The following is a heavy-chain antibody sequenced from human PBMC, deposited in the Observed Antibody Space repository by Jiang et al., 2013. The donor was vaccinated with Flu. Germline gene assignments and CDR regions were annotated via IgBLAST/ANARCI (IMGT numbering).Heavy chain of an antibody. V-gene: IGHV4-39*01. Sequence: GPGLVKPSETLSLTCTVSGGSISSSSYYWGWIRQPPGKGLEWIGSIYYSGSTYYNPSLKSRVTISVDTSKNQFSLKLSSVTAADTAVYYCARAFEEITYYYDSSGYAFDYWGQGTLVTVSS. CDR1: GGSISSSSYY. J-gene: IGHJ4*02. D-gene: IGHD3-22*01. CDR3: ARAFEEITYYYDSSGYAFDY. CDR2: IYYSGST.